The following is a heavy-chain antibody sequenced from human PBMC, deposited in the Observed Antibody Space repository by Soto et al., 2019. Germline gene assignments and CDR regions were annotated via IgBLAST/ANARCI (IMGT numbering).Heavy chain of an antibody. J-gene: IGHJ4*02. CDR2: VSIGGST. Sequence: GGSLRLSCAASGFTFSSYAMGWVRQGPGKGLEWVAVVSIGGSTHYADSVRGRFTISRDNSKNTLSLQMNSLTAEDTAVYFCAKRRGAGGHFDYWGQGALVTVS. CDR1: GFTFSSYA. CDR3: AKRRGAGGHFDY. V-gene: IGHV3-23*01. D-gene: IGHD2-15*01.